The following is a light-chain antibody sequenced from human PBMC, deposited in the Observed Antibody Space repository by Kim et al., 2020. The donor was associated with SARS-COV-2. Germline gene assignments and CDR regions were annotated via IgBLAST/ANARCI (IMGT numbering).Light chain of an antibody. Sequence: ALGQTVRITCQGDSHRSYYASWYQQKPGQAPVLVTYGKNNRPSGIPDRFSGSSSGNTASLTITGAQAEDEADYYCNSRDSSGNHVVFGGGTQLTVL. CDR3: NSRDSSGNHVV. CDR1: SHRSYY. CDR2: GKN. J-gene: IGLJ2*01. V-gene: IGLV3-19*01.